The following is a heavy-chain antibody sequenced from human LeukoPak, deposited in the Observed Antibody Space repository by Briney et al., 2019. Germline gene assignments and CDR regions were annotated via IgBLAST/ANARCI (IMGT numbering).Heavy chain of an antibody. CDR1: GGSISSGGYS. V-gene: IGHV4-30-2*01. CDR3: ARHIEWGYFDY. CDR2: IYHSGST. D-gene: IGHD5-12*01. J-gene: IGHJ4*02. Sequence: SQTLSLTCAVSGGSISSGGYSWSWIRQPPGKGLEWIGYIYHSGSTYYNPSLKSRVTISVDTPKNQFSLKLSSVTAADTAVYYCARHIEWGYFDYWGQGTLVTVSS.